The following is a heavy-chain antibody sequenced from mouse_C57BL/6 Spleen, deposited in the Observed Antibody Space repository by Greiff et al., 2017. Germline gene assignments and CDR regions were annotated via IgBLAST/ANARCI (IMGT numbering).Heavy chain of an antibody. CDR3: AREGVTTGGHFDV. V-gene: IGHV1-50*01. Sequence: QVQLQQPGAELVKPGASVKLSCKASGYTFTSYWMQWVKQRPGQGLEWIGEIDPSDSYTNYNQKFKGKATLTVDTSSSTAYMQLSSLTSEDSAVYYCAREGVTTGGHFDVWGTGTTVTVSS. CDR2: IDPSDSYT. CDR1: GYTFTSYW. J-gene: IGHJ1*03. D-gene: IGHD2-2*01.